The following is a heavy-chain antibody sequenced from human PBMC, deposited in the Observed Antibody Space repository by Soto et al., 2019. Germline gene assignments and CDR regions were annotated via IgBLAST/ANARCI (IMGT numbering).Heavy chain of an antibody. Sequence: ASVKVSCKASGDTFTTYDINWVRQATGHGLEWMGWINPNSGNIGYAQRFQGRVTMSRDTAIRTAYMEVSSLRSDDTAVYYCARGRASGSYYLLDYWGQGTLVTVSS. CDR1: GDTFTTYD. J-gene: IGHJ4*02. CDR2: INPNSGNI. CDR3: ARGRASGSYYLLDY. V-gene: IGHV1-8*01. D-gene: IGHD3-10*01.